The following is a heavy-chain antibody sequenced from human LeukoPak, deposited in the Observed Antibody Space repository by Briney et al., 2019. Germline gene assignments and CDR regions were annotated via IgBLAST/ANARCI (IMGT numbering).Heavy chain of an antibody. CDR3: AREGGDGDYQFDY. J-gene: IGHJ4*02. CDR1: GFTFSSYS. Sequence: GGSLRLSCAASGFTFSSYSMNWVRQAPGKGLEWVSSISSSSSYIYYADSVKGRFTISRDNAKNSLYLQMNSLRAEDTAVYYCAREGGDGDYQFDYWGQGTLVTVPS. CDR2: ISSSSSYI. V-gene: IGHV3-21*01. D-gene: IGHD4-17*01.